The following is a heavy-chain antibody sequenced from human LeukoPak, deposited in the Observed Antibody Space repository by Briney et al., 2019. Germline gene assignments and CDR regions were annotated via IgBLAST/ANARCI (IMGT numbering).Heavy chain of an antibody. J-gene: IGHJ6*02. Sequence: GGSLRLSCAASGYTFTGYYMHWVRQAPGQGLEWMGWINPNSGGTNYAQKFQGWVTMTRDTSISTAYMELSRLRSDDTAVYYCAREGGSRVYYYYGMDVWGQGTTVTVSS. CDR2: INPNSGGT. V-gene: IGHV1-2*04. D-gene: IGHD2-15*01. CDR3: AREGGSRVYYYYGMDV. CDR1: GYTFTGYY.